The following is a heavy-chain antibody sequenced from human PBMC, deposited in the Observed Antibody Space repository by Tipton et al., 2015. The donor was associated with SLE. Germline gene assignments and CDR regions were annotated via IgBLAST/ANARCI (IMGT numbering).Heavy chain of an antibody. CDR3: ARGSPRLYGWCTGFDP. J-gene: IGHJ5*02. V-gene: IGHV4-31*02. Sequence: LRLSCTVSGGSISSGGYYWSWIRQHPGKGLEWIGYIYYSGSTYYNPSLKSRVTISVDTSKNQFSLKLSSVTAADTAVYYCARGSPRLYGWCTGFDPWGQGTLVTVSS. D-gene: IGHD2-8*02. CDR1: GGSISSGGYY. CDR2: IYYSGST.